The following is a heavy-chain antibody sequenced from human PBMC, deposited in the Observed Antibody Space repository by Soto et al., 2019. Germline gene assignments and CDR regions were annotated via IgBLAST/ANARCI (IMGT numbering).Heavy chain of an antibody. Sequence: PVGSLRLSCEAPGINFRSFAMSWVRQAPGKGLQWVASISNNADATYYADSVKGRFHISRDNSKRTVFLEMNSLRVEDTAVYYCAQLALWFGEFGRGYWGQGALVTVSS. CDR1: GINFRSFA. CDR3: AQLALWFGEFGRGY. CDR2: ISNNADAT. D-gene: IGHD3-10*01. V-gene: IGHV3-23*01. J-gene: IGHJ4*02.